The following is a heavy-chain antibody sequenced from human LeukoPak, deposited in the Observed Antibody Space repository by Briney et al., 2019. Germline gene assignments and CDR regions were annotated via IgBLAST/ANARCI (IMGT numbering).Heavy chain of an antibody. Sequence: SETLSLTCTVSGGSISSGSYYWSWIRQPAGKGLEWIGRIYTSGSTNYNPSLKSRVTISVDTSKNQFSLKLSSVTAADTAVYYCARDPSLNYYDSSGYADAFDIWGQGTMVTVSS. CDR2: IYTSGST. J-gene: IGHJ3*02. D-gene: IGHD3-22*01. CDR1: GGSISSGSYY. V-gene: IGHV4-61*02. CDR3: ARDPSLNYYDSSGYADAFDI.